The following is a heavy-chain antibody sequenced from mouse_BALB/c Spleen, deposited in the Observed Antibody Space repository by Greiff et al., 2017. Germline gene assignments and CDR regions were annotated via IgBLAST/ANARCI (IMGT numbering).Heavy chain of an antibody. V-gene: IGHV1-67*01. D-gene: IGHD2-14*01. J-gene: IGHJ2*01. CDR3: ARKVRDYFDY. CDR2: ISTYYGNT. CDR1: GYTFTDYA. Sequence: VQLQQSGPELVRPGVSVKISCKGSGYTFTDYAMHWVKQSHAKSLEWIGVISTYYGNTNYNQKFKGKATLTVDKSSSTAYMELARLTSEDSAIYYCARKVRDYFDYWGQGTTLTVSS.